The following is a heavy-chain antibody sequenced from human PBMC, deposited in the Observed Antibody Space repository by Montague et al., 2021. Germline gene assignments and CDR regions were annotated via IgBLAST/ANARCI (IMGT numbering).Heavy chain of an antibody. CDR3: ARERDRYYYMDI. CDR1: RSLINSDYY. V-gene: IGHV4-38-2*02. Sequence: SETLSPTRTVSRSLINSDYYCGWIRQPPGKGLEWMGSASHGGRTYYNPSLKSRVTISVDTSNNHFSLKLSSVTAADTAMYYCARERDRYYYMDIWGKGTTITVSS. CDR2: ASHGGRT. J-gene: IGHJ6*03.